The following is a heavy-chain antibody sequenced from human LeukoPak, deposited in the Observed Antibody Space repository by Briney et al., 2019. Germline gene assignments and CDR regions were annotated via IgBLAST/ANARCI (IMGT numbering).Heavy chain of an antibody. CDR2: IVVGSSNT. CDR1: GFTFTSSA. CDR3: AAGHYCSGGSCSRYFDL. D-gene: IGHD2-15*01. Sequence: SVKVSCKASGFTFTSSAVQWVRQARGQRLEWIGWIVVGSSNTNYAQKFQERVTITRDMSTSTAYMELSSLRSEDTAVYYCAAGHYCSGGSCSRYFDLWGRGTLVTVSS. J-gene: IGHJ2*01. V-gene: IGHV1-58*01.